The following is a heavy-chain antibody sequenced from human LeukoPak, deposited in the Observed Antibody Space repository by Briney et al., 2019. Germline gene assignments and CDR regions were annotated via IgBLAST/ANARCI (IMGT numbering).Heavy chain of an antibody. CDR3: AKARGRFLEWSFDY. J-gene: IGHJ4*02. CDR2: ISWNSGSI. CDR1: GFTFDDYA. V-gene: IGHV3-9*03. Sequence: GRSLRLSCAASGFTFDDYAMHWVRQAPGKGLEWVSGISWNSGSIGYADSVKGRFTISRGNAKNSLYLQMNSLRAEDMALYYCAKARGRFLEWSFDYWGQGTLVTVSS. D-gene: IGHD3-3*01.